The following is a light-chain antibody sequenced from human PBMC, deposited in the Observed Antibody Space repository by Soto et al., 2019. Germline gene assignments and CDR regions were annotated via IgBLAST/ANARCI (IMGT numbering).Light chain of an antibody. CDR2: GPS. V-gene: IGKV3-15*01. CDR3: QQNNNWPPYT. Sequence: EIVMTQSPATLSVSPGERATLSCRASQSVSSKLAGYQQKPGHAPRLLIYGPSTRATGIPARFSGSGSGTEFTVTISSLQYEDFAVYYCQQNNNWPPYTFGQGTKLEIK. CDR1: QSVSSK. J-gene: IGKJ2*01.